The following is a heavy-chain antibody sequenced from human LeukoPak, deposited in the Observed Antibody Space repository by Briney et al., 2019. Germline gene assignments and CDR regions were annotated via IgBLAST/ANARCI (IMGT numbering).Heavy chain of an antibody. CDR1: GYRFSDDY. V-gene: IGHV1-2*02. CDR3: APTSEAYTSNWSV. CDR2: INPDTDFT. Sequence: GASVKVSCKTSGYRFSDDYIHWVRQAPGQGLEWMGWINPDTDFTNYAPKFRGRVIITRDTSISTAYMEVRRLTFDDTAIYYCAPTSEAYTSNWSVWGQGTLVTVSP. D-gene: IGHD3-16*01. J-gene: IGHJ4*02.